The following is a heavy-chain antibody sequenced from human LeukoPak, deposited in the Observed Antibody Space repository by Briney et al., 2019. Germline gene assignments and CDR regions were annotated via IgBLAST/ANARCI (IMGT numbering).Heavy chain of an antibody. CDR1: GGSISSSNW. D-gene: IGHD3-22*01. V-gene: IGHV4-4*02. CDR3: ARAAFSGYYEFDY. Sequence: SETLSLTCAVSGGSISSSNWWSWVRQPPGKGLEWIGEIYHSGSTYYNPSLKSRVTISVDTSKNQFSLKLSSVTAADTAVYYCARAAFSGYYEFDYWGQGTLVTVSS. J-gene: IGHJ4*02. CDR2: IYHSGST.